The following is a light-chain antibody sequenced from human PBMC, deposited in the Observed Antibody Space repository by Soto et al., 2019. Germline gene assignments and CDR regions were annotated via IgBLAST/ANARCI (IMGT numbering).Light chain of an antibody. CDR2: EVS. CDR1: SSDVGAYNY. J-gene: IGLJ1*01. V-gene: IGLV2-14*01. CDR3: SSYTSSSTSYV. Sequence: QPVLTQPASVSGSPGQSITISCTGTSSDVGAYNYVSWYQQHPGKAPKLMIYEVSNRPSGVSYRFSGSKSGNTASLTISGLQAEDEADYYCSSYTSSSTSYVFGTGTKLTVL.